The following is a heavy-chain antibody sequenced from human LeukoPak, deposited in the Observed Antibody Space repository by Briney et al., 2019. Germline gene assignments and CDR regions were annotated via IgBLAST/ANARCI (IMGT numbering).Heavy chain of an antibody. CDR1: GFTFSSYA. D-gene: IGHD4-11*01. J-gene: IGHJ4*02. Sequence: GGSLRLSCAASGFTFSSYAMSWVRQAPAKGQEWVSAISGSGGSTYYADSVKGRFTISRDNSKNTLYLQMNSLRAEDTAVYYCAKDPYSNYLFDYWGQGTLVTVSS. CDR3: AKDPYSNYLFDY. V-gene: IGHV3-23*01. CDR2: ISGSGGST.